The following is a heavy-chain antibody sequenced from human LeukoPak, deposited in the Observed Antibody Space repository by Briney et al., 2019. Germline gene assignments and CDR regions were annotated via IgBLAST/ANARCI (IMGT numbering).Heavy chain of an antibody. Sequence: ASVKVSCKASGYTFTGYFIHWVRQAPGRGLEWMGRINPNTGGTNYAQKFQGRVTMTRDTSITTAYMELSRLRSDDTAIYYCARVKSDIFHYMDVWGKGTTVTVSS. CDR1: GYTFTGYF. J-gene: IGHJ6*03. V-gene: IGHV1-2*06. D-gene: IGHD3-3*02. CDR2: INPNTGGT. CDR3: ARVKSDIFHYMDV.